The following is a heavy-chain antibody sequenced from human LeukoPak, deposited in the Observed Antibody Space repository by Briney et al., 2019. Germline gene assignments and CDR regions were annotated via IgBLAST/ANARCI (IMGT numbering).Heavy chain of an antibody. Sequence: GGSLRLSCAASGFTFSSYSMNWVRQAPGKGLEWVSYFSSSSSTIYYADSLKGRFTISRDDAENSLYLQMNSLRAEDTAVYYCARDSSVTAAPIDYWGQGTLVTVSS. CDR3: ARDSSVTAAPIDY. J-gene: IGHJ4*02. CDR2: FSSSSSTI. V-gene: IGHV3-48*01. D-gene: IGHD2-2*01. CDR1: GFTFSSYS.